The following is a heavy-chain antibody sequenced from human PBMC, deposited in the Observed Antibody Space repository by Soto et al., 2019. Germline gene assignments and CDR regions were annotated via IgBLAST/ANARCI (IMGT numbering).Heavy chain of an antibody. V-gene: IGHV4-61*01. CDR2: IYYSGST. CDR1: CGSVSSGSYY. Sequence: PSETLSLPCTVSCGSVSSGSYYWSWIRQPPGKGLEWPGYIYYSGSTNYNPSLKSRVTISVDTSKNQFSLKLSSVTAADTAVYYCARVLKKTGTPNSFDYWGQGTLVTVSS. J-gene: IGHJ4*02. CDR3: ARVLKKTGTPNSFDY. D-gene: IGHD1-7*01.